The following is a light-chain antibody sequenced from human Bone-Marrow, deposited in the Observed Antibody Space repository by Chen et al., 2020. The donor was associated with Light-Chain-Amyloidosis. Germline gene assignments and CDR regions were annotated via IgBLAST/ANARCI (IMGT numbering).Light chain of an antibody. CDR2: DVR. CDR3: SSYKSSSAPVV. V-gene: IGLV2-14*03. CDR1: SSDVGGYDY. J-gene: IGLJ2*01. Sequence: QSALTQPASVSASPGQSITIYCTGSSSDVGGYDYVSWYQQHPGKAPKLLIYDVRIRPSGVSKRFSGSKSGNTASMAIAGVLTEDEAAYYCSSYKSSSAPVVFGGETKLTVL.